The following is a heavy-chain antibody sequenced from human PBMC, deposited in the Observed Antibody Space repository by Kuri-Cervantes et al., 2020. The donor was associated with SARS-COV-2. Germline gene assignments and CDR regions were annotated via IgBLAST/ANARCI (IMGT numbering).Heavy chain of an antibody. V-gene: IGHV4-39*01. D-gene: IGHD3-22*01. J-gene: IGHJ4*02. CDR3: ARTYYDSSGPDY. CDR2: IYYSGST. Sequence: GSLRLSCTVSGGSISSSSFYWGWIRQPPGKGLEWIGTIYYSGSTYYSPSLKSRVTISVDTSKNQFSLKLSSVTAADTAVYYCARTYYDSSGPDYWGQGNLVT. CDR1: GGSISSSSFY.